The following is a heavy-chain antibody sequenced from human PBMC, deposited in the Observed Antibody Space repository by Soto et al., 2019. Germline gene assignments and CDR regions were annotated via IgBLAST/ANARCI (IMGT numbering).Heavy chain of an antibody. J-gene: IGHJ4*02. CDR1: GGTFSSYA. D-gene: IGHD3-10*01. Sequence: QVQLVQSGAEVKKPGSSVKVSCKASGGTFSSYAISWVRQAPGQGRERMGGIIPIFGTANYAQKFQGRVTITADESTSTAYMELSSLRSEDTAVYYCATSGGAYYYGSGSYHPFDYWGQGTLVTVSS. V-gene: IGHV1-69*01. CDR3: ATSGGAYYYGSGSYHPFDY. CDR2: IIPIFGTA.